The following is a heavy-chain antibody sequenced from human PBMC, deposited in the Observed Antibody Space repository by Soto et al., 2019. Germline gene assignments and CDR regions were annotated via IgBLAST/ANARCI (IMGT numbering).Heavy chain of an antibody. CDR1: GGSVSNYY. CDR2: IYTSGST. CDR3: ARDCPDDSTGCSDY. V-gene: IGHV4-4*07. J-gene: IGHJ4*02. D-gene: IGHD3-22*01. Sequence: QVQLQESGPGLVKPSETLSLTCTVSGGSVSNYYWSWIRQPAGKGLEWIGHIYTSGSTNYNPSLKSRVTMSVDTSKNQCSLKLSSVTAADTAVFYCARDCPDDSTGCSDYWGQGTLVTVSS.